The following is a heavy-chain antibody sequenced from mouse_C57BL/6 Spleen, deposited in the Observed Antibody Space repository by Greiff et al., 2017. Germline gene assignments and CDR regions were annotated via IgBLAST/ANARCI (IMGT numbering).Heavy chain of an antibody. V-gene: IGHV14-2*01. Sequence: EVMLVESGAELVKPGASVKLSCTASGFNIKDYYMHWVKQRTEQGLEWIGRIDPEDGETKYAQKFQGKATITADTSSNTAYLQLSSLTSEDTAVYYCARSNYDGYHYWGQGTTLTVSS. CDR1: GFNIKDYY. CDR3: ARSNYDGYHY. J-gene: IGHJ2*01. CDR2: IDPEDGET. D-gene: IGHD2-3*01.